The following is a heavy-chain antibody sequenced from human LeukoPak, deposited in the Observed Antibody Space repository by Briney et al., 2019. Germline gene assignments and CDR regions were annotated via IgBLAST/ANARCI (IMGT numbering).Heavy chain of an antibody. CDR3: ARGCTGDWSL. Sequence: GGSLRLSCAASGFTVSSNYMSWVRRAPGKGLEWVANVNPDENTKLYMDSVKGRFTISRDNAKRSLYLQMTSLRVEDTAVYYCARGCTGDWSLGGQGALVTVSS. CDR1: GFTVSSNY. V-gene: IGHV3-7*03. CDR2: VNPDENTK. J-gene: IGHJ4*02. D-gene: IGHD2-8*02.